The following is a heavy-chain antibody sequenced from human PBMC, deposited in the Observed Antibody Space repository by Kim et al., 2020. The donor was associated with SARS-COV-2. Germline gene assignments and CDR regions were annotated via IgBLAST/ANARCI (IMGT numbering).Heavy chain of an antibody. CDR3: ARDGSIAVASTYGDY. Sequence: GLEWMGRINPNSGGTIYAQKFQGRVTMTRDTSISTAYMELSRLRSDDTAVYYCARDGSIAVASTYGDYWGQGTLVTVSS. J-gene: IGHJ4*02. D-gene: IGHD6-19*01. CDR2: INPNSGGT. V-gene: IGHV1-2*06.